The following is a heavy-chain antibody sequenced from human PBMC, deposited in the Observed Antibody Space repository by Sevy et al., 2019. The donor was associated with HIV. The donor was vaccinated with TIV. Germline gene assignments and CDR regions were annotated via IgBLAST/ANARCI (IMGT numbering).Heavy chain of an antibody. D-gene: IGHD3-10*01. CDR1: GFTFNTYT. V-gene: IGHV3-21*01. Sequence: GGSLRLSCAASGFTFNTYTMNWVRQAPGEGLEWVSSISSSANYIYYADSVKGRFTISRDNAKNSLFLQMNNLRAEETAVYYCARPYGSGSWEAFDIWGQGTMVTVSS. CDR2: ISSSANYI. J-gene: IGHJ3*02. CDR3: ARPYGSGSWEAFDI.